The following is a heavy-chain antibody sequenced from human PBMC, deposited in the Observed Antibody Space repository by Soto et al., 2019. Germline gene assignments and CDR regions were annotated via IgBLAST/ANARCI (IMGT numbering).Heavy chain of an antibody. CDR2: IFAGNGDT. Sequence: QVRLVQSGTEVKKPGASMKLSCKASGYSFTSYAIHWVRRAPGQRLEWMGWIFAGNGDTEYSPKFQDRVTITRDTSGSTTYIPLTSLGSEDTAVYNCARNVTHTGYYNHWGPGTLVTVSS. CDR3: ARNVTHTGYYNH. J-gene: IGHJ5*02. D-gene: IGHD3-9*01. V-gene: IGHV1-3*01. CDR1: GYSFTSYA.